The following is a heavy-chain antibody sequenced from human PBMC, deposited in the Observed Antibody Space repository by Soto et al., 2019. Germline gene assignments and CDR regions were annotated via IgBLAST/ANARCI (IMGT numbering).Heavy chain of an antibody. CDR2: IYYSGST. J-gene: IGHJ6*02. Sequence: SETLSLTCTVSGVSISRSSYYWGLIRQPPGKGLEWIGSIYYSGSTYYNASLKSRVSILVEMSKNQFSLKVSSVTAADTAVYYCAKYDTVYGMDGWGQGTTVTVSS. D-gene: IGHD3-9*01. V-gene: IGHV4-39*01. CDR3: AKYDTVYGMDG. CDR1: GVSISRSSYY.